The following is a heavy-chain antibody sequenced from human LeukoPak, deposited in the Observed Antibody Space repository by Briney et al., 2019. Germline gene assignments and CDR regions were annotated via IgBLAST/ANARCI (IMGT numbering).Heavy chain of an antibody. J-gene: IGHJ4*02. CDR2: INPNSGGT. CDR3: ARDSFQFSSGWLN. Sequence: ASVKVSRKASGYTFTGYYMHWVRQAPGQGLEWMGRINPNSGGTNYAQKFQGRVTMTRDTSISTAYMELSRLRSDDTAVYYCARDSFQFSSGWLNWGQGTLVTVSS. D-gene: IGHD6-19*01. V-gene: IGHV1-2*06. CDR1: GYTFTGYY.